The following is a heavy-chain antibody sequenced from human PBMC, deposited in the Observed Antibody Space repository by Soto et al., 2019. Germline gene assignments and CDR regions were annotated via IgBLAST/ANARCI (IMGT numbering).Heavy chain of an antibody. CDR1: GYTFTSYG. V-gene: IGHV1-18*01. J-gene: IGHJ5*02. Sequence: ASVKVSCKASGYTFTSYGISWVRQAPGQGLEWMGWISAYNGNTNYAQKLQGRVTMTTDTSTSTAYMELRSLRSDDTAVYYCARDRRAFVVVPVGNWFEPWGQGTLVTVSS. CDR2: ISAYNGNT. D-gene: IGHD2-2*01. CDR3: ARDRRAFVVVPVGNWFEP.